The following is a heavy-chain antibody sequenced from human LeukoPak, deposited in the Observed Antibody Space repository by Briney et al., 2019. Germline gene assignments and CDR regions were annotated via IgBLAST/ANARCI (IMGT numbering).Heavy chain of an antibody. CDR2: IRNDGSND. D-gene: IGHD3-16*01. J-gene: IGHJ2*01. Sequence: PGGSLRLSCTASRFTLSNYGMHWVRQAPGKGLEWVAFIRNDGSNDYNTDSVKGRFTISRDNSRNTLYLQMNSLRVEDTAVYYCAKDGRNAYHPYWYFDLWGRGTLVTVSS. V-gene: IGHV3-30*02. CDR1: RFTLSNYG. CDR3: AKDGRNAYHPYWYFDL.